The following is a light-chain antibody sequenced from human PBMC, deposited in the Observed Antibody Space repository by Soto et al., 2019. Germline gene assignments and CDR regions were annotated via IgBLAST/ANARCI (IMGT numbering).Light chain of an antibody. CDR2: DAS. Sequence: DIKMTQSPSTLSASVRGTDTVTCRVSQSVSGWLAWYQQKPGEAPKLLIYDASALQSGVPSRFSGSGSGTEFTLTISSLQPDDSATYYCQHYRSYSRTFGQGTKVDI. CDR1: QSVSGW. V-gene: IGKV1-5*01. J-gene: IGKJ1*01. CDR3: QHYRSYSRT.